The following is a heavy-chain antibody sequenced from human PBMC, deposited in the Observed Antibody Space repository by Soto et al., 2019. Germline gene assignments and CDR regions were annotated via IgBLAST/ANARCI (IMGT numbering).Heavy chain of an antibody. D-gene: IGHD3-10*01. J-gene: IGHJ3*02. CDR3: ARDYGFGDIAFDI. CDR1: XXXXTSYV. CDR2: ISAYNGNT. V-gene: IGHV1-18*01. Sequence: QVQLVQSGAEVKKPGASVKVSXXXXXXXXTSYVISWXRQAPGQGLEWMGWISAYNGNTNYAQKLQGRVTMTTDTSTSTAYMELRSLRSDDTAVYYCARDYGFGDIAFDIWGQGTMVTVSS.